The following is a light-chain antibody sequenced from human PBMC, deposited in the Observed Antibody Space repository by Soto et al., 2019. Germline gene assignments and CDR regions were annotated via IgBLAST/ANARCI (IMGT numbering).Light chain of an antibody. Sequence: EIVLTQSPATLSLSPGERATLSCRASQSVSSYLAWYQQKPGQAPRLLIYDASNRATGIPARFSGSGSGTDFTLTISSLETEDFAGYYCQQRSNWPPTFGGGTKVEIK. CDR2: DAS. CDR1: QSVSSY. J-gene: IGKJ4*01. CDR3: QQRSNWPPT. V-gene: IGKV3-11*01.